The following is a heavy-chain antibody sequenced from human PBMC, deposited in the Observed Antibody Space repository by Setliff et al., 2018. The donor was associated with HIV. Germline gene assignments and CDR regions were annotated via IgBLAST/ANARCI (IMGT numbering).Heavy chain of an antibody. CDR1: GGSVSSVNYY. J-gene: IGHJ4*02. CDR3: ASSPAWRSDYGLHTFDY. D-gene: IGHD4-17*01. CDR2: AYTGGST. Sequence: PSETLSLTCSVSGGSVSSVNYYWSWIRQPPGKGLEWIGRAYTGGSTNYNPSLKSRVSMSVDTSKNQFYLHLSSVTAADTAVYYCASSPAWRSDYGLHTFDYWGQGTLVTVSS. V-gene: IGHV4-61*02.